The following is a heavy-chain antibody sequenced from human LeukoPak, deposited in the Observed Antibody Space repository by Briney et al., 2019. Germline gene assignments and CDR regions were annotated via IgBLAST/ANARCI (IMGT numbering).Heavy chain of an antibody. CDR2: ISAYNGNT. J-gene: IGHJ4*02. Sequence: ASVKVSCKASGYTFTAYYIHWVRQAPGQGLEWMGWISAYNGNTNYAQKLQGRVTMTTDTSTSTDYMELRSLRSDDTAVYYCARDDSSGCFDYWGQGTLVTVSS. V-gene: IGHV1-18*04. D-gene: IGHD3-22*01. CDR1: GYTFTAYY. CDR3: ARDDSSGCFDY.